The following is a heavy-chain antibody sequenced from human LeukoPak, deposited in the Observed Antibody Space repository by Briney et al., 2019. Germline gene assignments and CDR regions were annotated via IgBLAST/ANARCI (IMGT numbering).Heavy chain of an antibody. D-gene: IGHD1-26*01. V-gene: IGHV3-7*01. CDR3: GRVRPGDADY. CDR1: GFTFTSYW. Sequence: PGGSLRLSCAASGFTFTSYWMTWVRQAPGEGLEWVTSMDIDGSAKYYMDSVKGRFTISRDNAKNLVFLQMNSVRAEDTAVYYCGRVRPGDADYWGQGTLVTVSS. J-gene: IGHJ4*02. CDR2: MDIDGSAK.